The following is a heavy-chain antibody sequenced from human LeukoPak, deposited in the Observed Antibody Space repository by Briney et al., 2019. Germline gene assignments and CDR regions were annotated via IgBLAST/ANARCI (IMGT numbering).Heavy chain of an antibody. CDR2: IYSGGST. D-gene: IGHD4-17*01. CDR3: ARDGNDYGDYEYFQH. J-gene: IGHJ1*01. Sequence: GGSLRLSCAASGFTVSSNYMSWVRQAPGRGLEWVSVIYSGGSTYYADSVKGRSTISRDNSKNTLYLQMNSLGAEDTAVYYCARDGNDYGDYEYFQHWGQGNLVTVSS. CDR1: GFTVSSNY. V-gene: IGHV3-53*01.